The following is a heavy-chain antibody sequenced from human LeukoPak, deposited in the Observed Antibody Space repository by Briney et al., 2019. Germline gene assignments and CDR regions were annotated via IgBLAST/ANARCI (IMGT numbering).Heavy chain of an antibody. Sequence: SETLSLTCTVSRGSISGYSWSWIRQSPGGGLEWIGYIYYSGDTAYNPSLRSRVTMSVDTSKNQFSLQLRSMTTADTAVYYCARGGNYWPQWWFDPWGRGTLVSVSS. CDR1: RGSISGYS. V-gene: IGHV4-59*01. CDR3: ARGGNYWPQWWFDP. J-gene: IGHJ5*02. CDR2: IYYSGDT. D-gene: IGHD1-26*01.